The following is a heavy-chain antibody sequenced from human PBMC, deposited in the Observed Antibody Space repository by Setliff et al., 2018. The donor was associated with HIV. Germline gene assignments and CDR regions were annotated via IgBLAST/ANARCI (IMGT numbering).Heavy chain of an antibody. Sequence: SETLSLTCTVSGFSIGSGYYWTWIRQSPSGLEWIGEINHRGIANSSPSLKSRVTISIDTSKNQFSLRLTSVTAADTALYYCARAQIAAPRPYEYWGQGTLVTVSS. CDR2: INHRGIA. D-gene: IGHD6-6*01. CDR1: GFSIGSGYY. V-gene: IGHV4-34*01. J-gene: IGHJ4*02. CDR3: ARAQIAAPRPYEY.